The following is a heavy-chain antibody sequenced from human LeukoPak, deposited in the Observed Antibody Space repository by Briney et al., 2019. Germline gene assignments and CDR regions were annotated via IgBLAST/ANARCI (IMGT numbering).Heavy chain of an antibody. CDR1: GFTSSSDR. J-gene: IGHJ4*02. D-gene: IGHD3-3*01. V-gene: IGHV3-7*01. Sequence: GGSLRLSCAASGFTSSSDRMSSVCEGPREGLGRGANINEDGREIYYVHSVKGRCTISRDNAKNSLYLQMNCLRVEDTAIYYCADGVYPFAYWGQGTLVTVSS. CDR2: INEDGREI. CDR3: ADGVYPFAY.